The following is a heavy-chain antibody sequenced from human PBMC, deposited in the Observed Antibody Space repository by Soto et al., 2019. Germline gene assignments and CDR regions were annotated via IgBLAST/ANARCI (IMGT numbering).Heavy chain of an antibody. CDR3: ASVETPRYYYGMDV. V-gene: IGHV1-69*12. J-gene: IGHJ6*02. CDR2: IIPIFGTA. D-gene: IGHD2-15*01. Sequence: QVQLVQSGAEVKKPGSSVKVSCKASGGTFSSYAISWVRQAPGQGLEWMGGIIPIFGTADYAQKFQGRVTITADETTSTTYMELSSLRSEDTAVYYCASVETPRYYYGMDVWGQGTTVTVSS. CDR1: GGTFSSYA.